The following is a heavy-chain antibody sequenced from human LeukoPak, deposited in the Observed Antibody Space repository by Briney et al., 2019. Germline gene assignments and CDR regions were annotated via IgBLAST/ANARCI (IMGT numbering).Heavy chain of an antibody. D-gene: IGHD6-19*01. V-gene: IGHV3-30*18. Sequence: PGGSLRLSCAASGFTFSSYGMHWVRQAPAKGLDGVAVISYDGSNKYYADSVKGRFTISRDNSKNTLYLQMNSLRAEDTAVYYCAKGPHSSGWYYFDYWGQGTLVTVSS. J-gene: IGHJ4*02. CDR3: AKGPHSSGWYYFDY. CDR2: ISYDGSNK. CDR1: GFTFSSYG.